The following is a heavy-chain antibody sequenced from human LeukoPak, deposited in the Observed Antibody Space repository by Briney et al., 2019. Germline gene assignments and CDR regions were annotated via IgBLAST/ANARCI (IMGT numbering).Heavy chain of an antibody. CDR2: ISSSGSII. CDR3: ARDREPFWINYYMDV. CDR1: GFIFSDYY. Sequence: GGSLRLSCAASGFIFSDYYMSWIRQAPGKGLEWVSYISSSGSIINYADSVKGRFTISRDNAKNSLDLQMNSLRAEDTAVYYCARDREPFWINYYMDVWGKGTTVTVSS. V-gene: IGHV3-11*04. J-gene: IGHJ6*03. D-gene: IGHD3-3*01.